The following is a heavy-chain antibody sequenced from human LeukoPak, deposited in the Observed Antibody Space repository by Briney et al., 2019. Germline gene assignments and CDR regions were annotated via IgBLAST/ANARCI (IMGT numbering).Heavy chain of an antibody. V-gene: IGHV4-34*01. CDR2: INHSGST. D-gene: IGHD4-23*01. Sequence: PSETLSLTCAVYGGSFSGYYWSWIRQPPGKGLEWIGEINHSGSTNYNPSLKSRVTISVDTSKNQFSLKLSSVTAADTAVYYCARGRTTTVVTPEARYFGLWGRGTLVTVSS. CDR3: ARGRTTTVVTPEARYFGL. J-gene: IGHJ2*01. CDR1: GGSFSGYY.